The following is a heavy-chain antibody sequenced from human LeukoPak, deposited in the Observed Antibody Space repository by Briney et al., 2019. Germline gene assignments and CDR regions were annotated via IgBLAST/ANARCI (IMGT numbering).Heavy chain of an antibody. Sequence: PGGSLRLSCAASGFTFSSYAMNWVRQAPGKGLEWVSGISGSGGGTYYADSVKGRFTIAGDNSKNTLYLQMNSLRAEDTALYYCAKDLSSSWPRSPFDNWGQGTLVTVSS. CDR2: ISGSGGGT. J-gene: IGHJ4*02. CDR3: AKDLSSSWPRSPFDN. V-gene: IGHV3-23*01. D-gene: IGHD6-13*01. CDR1: GFTFSSYA.